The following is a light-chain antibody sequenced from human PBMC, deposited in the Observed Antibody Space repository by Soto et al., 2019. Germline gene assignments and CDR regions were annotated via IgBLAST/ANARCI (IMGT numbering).Light chain of an antibody. V-gene: IGLV2-14*01. CDR3: GSYLSSSTVEGVI. CDR2: EVR. CDR1: SSDVGGYNY. J-gene: IGLJ2*01. Sequence: QSALTQPASVSGSPGQSIYISCTGTSSDVGGYNYVSWYQQYPGKAPKLIIYEVRHRPSGVSNRCSGSKSGNTASLTISGLRTEGECDYYCGSYLSSSTVEGVIFGGGTKVTVL.